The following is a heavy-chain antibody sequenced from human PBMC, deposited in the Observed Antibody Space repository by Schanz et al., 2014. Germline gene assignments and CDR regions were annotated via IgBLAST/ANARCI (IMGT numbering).Heavy chain of an antibody. Sequence: EVQLLESGGGLVEPGGSLRLSCAASGFSFSTYAMRWVRQAPGKGLLWVSSISGTGGDDTYYADSVKGRFTISRDNSKNTLFLQMISQRVEESAIYCCAKDISDTSGEDDYWGQGTLVTVSS. D-gene: IGHD3-22*01. J-gene: IGHJ4*02. V-gene: IGHV3-23*01. CDR3: AKDISDTSGEDDY. CDR1: GFSFSTYA. CDR2: ISGTGGDDT.